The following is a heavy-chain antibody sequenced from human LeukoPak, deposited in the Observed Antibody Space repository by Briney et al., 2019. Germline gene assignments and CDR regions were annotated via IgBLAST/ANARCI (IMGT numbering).Heavy chain of an antibody. Sequence: PSETLSLTCAVYGGSFSGYYWNWIRQPPGKGLEWIGEINHSGSTNNNPSLKSRVTISVDTSKNQFSLKLSSVTAADTAVYYCARGRGAARPHNYMDVWGKGTTVTVSS. J-gene: IGHJ6*03. CDR3: ARGRGAARPHNYMDV. D-gene: IGHD6-6*01. CDR2: INHSGST. CDR1: GGSFSGYY. V-gene: IGHV4-34*01.